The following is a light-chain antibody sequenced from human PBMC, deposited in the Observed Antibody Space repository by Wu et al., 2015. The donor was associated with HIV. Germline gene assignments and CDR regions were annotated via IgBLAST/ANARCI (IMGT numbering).Light chain of an antibody. CDR1: QGISSA. J-gene: IGKJ5*01. CDR2: DAS. V-gene: IGKV1-13*02. Sequence: AIQLTQSPSSLSASVGDRVTITCRASQGISSALAWYQQKPGKAPELLIYDASSLESGVPSRFSGSGSGTDFTLTIGSLQPEDFATYYCQQSYSTPQITFGQGTRLEI. CDR3: QQSYSTPQIT.